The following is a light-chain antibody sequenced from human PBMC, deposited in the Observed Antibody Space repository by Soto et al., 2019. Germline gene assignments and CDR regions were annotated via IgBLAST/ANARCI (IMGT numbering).Light chain of an antibody. V-gene: IGLV2-14*01. CDR3: SSYTSTSALVL. CDR1: SSDVGLYNY. CDR2: EVT. J-gene: IGLJ7*01. Sequence: QSVLTQPASVSGFPGQPITISCTGTSSDVGLYNYVSWYQQHPGKAPKLMIYEVTTRPSGVSNRFSGSKSGNSASLTISGLQAEDEADYYCSSYTSTSALVLFGGGTQLTVL.